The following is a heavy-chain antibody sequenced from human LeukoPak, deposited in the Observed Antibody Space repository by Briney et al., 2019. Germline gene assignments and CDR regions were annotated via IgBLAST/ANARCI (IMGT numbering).Heavy chain of an antibody. CDR1: GYTFTSYY. CDR3: ARVLYSSRNRRPNAFGI. CDR2: INPSGGST. D-gene: IGHD6-13*01. Sequence: ASVKVSCKASGYTFTSYYMHWVRQAPGQGLEWMGIINPSGGSTSYAQKFQGRVTMTRDTSTSTVYMELSSLRSEDTAVYYCARVLYSSRNRRPNAFGIWGQGTMVTVSS. V-gene: IGHV1-46*01. J-gene: IGHJ3*02.